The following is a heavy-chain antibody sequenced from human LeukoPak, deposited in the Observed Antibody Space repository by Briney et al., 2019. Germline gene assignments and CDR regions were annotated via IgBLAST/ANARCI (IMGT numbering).Heavy chain of an antibody. Sequence: PSETLSLTCTVSGGSISSYYWSWIRQPPGNGLEWIGYIYYSGSTNYNPSLKSRVTISVDTSKNQFSLKLSSVTAADTAVYYCARGSNWYVILDYWGQGTLVTVSS. CDR3: ARGSNWYVILDY. J-gene: IGHJ4*02. V-gene: IGHV4-59*01. D-gene: IGHD6-13*01. CDR2: IYYSGST. CDR1: GGSISSYY.